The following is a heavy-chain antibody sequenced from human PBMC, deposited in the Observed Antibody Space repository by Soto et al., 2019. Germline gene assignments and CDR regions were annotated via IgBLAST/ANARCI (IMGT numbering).Heavy chain of an antibody. CDR1: GYTFTNYG. V-gene: IGHV1-18*01. Sequence: ASVKVSCKASGYTFTNYGISWVRQAPGQGLEWMGWINTYNGNTNHAQKLQGRVTMTTDTSTSTAYMELSSLRSEDTAVYYCARAWVVVTAPDYWGQGTLVTVSS. CDR2: INTYNGNT. CDR3: ARAWVVVTAPDY. D-gene: IGHD2-21*02. J-gene: IGHJ4*02.